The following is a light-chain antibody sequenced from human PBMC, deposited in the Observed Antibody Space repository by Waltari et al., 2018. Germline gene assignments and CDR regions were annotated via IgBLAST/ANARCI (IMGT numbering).Light chain of an antibody. V-gene: IGKV4-1*01. J-gene: IGKJ5*01. Sequence: DIVMTQSPDSLLVSLGGRATISCNSSQSILYTSNDKNYLAWYQQKAGQPPRLLVHWASIRESGVPDRFRGSGSGTDFTLTISNLQPEDVAFYWCQQYFNSPIAFGQGTRLEIK. CDR1: QSILYTSNDKNY. CDR3: QQYFNSPIA. CDR2: WAS.